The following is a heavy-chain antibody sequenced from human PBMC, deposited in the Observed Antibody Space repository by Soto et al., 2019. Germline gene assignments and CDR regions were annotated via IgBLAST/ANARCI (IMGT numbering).Heavy chain of an antibody. Sequence: GGSLRLSCAASGFTFSSYWMSWVRQAPGKGLEWVANIKQDGSEKYYVDSVKGRFTISRDNAKNSLYLKMNSLRAEDTAVYYCARVFGYSGYATPYYYYMDVWGKGTTVTVSS. V-gene: IGHV3-7*01. CDR3: ARVFGYSGYATPYYYYMDV. J-gene: IGHJ6*03. D-gene: IGHD5-12*01. CDR1: GFTFSSYW. CDR2: IKQDGSEK.